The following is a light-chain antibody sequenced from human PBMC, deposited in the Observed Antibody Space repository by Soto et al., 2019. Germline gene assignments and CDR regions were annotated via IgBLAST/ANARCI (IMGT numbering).Light chain of an antibody. Sequence: LTQPPSASGSPGQSVTISCTGTSSDVGGYNSVSWYQQHPGKAPKLMIYEVTKRPSGVPDRFSGSKSGNTASLTVSGLQAEDEADYHCSSHAGANKLVFGGGTKVTVL. V-gene: IGLV2-8*01. J-gene: IGLJ2*01. CDR1: SSDVGGYNS. CDR2: EVT. CDR3: SSHAGANKLV.